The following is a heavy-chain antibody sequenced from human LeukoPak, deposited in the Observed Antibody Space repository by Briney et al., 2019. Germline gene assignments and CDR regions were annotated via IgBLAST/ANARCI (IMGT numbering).Heavy chain of an antibody. Sequence: PGRSLRLSCAASGFTFSGYAMHWLRQPPGKGLQWVAVISYDGSNEYYADSVKGRFTISRDNSKNTLFLQMNSLRAEDTAVYYCARSYSCGWYAFEYWGQGTLVTVSS. CDR1: GFTFSGYA. CDR3: ARSYSCGWYAFEY. J-gene: IGHJ4*02. V-gene: IGHV3-30-3*01. CDR2: ISYDGSNE. D-gene: IGHD6-19*01.